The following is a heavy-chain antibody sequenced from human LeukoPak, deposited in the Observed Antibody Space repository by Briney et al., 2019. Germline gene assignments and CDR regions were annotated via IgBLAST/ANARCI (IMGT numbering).Heavy chain of an antibody. CDR1: GFIFSNYA. D-gene: IGHD6-25*01. CDR3: ARMNRGSGDY. Sequence: PGGSLRLSCAASGFIFSNYAIHWVRQAPGKGLEWVAVILYDGSNEYYADSVKGRFTISRDNSKNTVYLQMNSLRPEDTGVYYCARMNRGSGDYWGQGTLVTASS. CDR2: ILYDGSNE. V-gene: IGHV3-30-3*01. J-gene: IGHJ4*02.